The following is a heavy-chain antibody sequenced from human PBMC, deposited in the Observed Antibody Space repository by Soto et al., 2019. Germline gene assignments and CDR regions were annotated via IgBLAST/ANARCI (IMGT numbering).Heavy chain of an antibody. CDR3: ARELGVSIVAMLESPDYYYGMDV. D-gene: IGHD5-12*01. CDR2: IWYDGSNK. CDR1: GFTFSSYG. V-gene: IGHV3-33*01. Sequence: PGGSLRLSCAASGFTFSSYGMHWVRQAPGKGLEWVAVIWYDGSNKYYADSVKGRFTISRDNSKNTLYLQMNSLRAEDTAVYYCARELGVSIVAMLESPDYYYGMDVWGQGTTVTVSS. J-gene: IGHJ6*02.